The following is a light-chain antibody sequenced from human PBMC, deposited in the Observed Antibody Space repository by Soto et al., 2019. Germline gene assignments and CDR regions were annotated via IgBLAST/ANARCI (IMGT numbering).Light chain of an antibody. V-gene: IGKV3-15*01. CDR1: QGVSTN. Sequence: NVMTLAPATLSVSTGERATLSCRASQGVSTNLAWYQQNPGQAPRLLISGASTRATGIPARFSGSGSGTEFTLTISSLQSEDFAVYYCQQYHEWPTFGQGRRLEI. J-gene: IGKJ5*01. CDR3: QQYHEWPT. CDR2: GAS.